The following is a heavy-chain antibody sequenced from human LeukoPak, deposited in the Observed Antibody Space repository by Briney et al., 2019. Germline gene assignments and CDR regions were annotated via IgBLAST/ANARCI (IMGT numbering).Heavy chain of an antibody. V-gene: IGHV3-20*04. CDR3: ARNMVRGYEDAFDI. CDR2: INANGAST. CDR1: GFSFDDYG. Sequence: RPGGSLRLSCAVSGFSFDDYGMNWVRRAPGKGLEWVCRINANGASTAYADSVKGRFTISRDNAKNSLDLQMNSLRAEDTAVYYCARNMVRGYEDAFDIWGQGTMVTVSS. J-gene: IGHJ3*02. D-gene: IGHD3-10*01.